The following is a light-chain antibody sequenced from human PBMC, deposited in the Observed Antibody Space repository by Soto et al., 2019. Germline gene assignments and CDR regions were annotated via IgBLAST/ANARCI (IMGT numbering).Light chain of an antibody. J-gene: IGKJ1*01. V-gene: IGKV1-5*01. Sequence: IQMTQSPSTLSASVGDRATITWRASQSISNWLAWYEQKPGIAPKLLIYDASSLESGVPSRFSGSGSGTEFTLTIRSLQPDDFATYYCQQYNSYWGTFGQGTKVDI. CDR1: QSISNW. CDR3: QQYNSYWGT. CDR2: DAS.